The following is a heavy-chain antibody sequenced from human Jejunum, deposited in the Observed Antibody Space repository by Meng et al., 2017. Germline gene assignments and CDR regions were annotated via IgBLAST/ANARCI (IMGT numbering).Heavy chain of an antibody. CDR3: ARSRVVPAAYFDS. Sequence: QVELQESGPGLVKPSQTLSLTCSVSGDSIRRADYYWTWIRQAPGKGLEWIGYIYYSGTTYYNPSLKTRLILSVDTSTNRFSLNLSSVAAVDTAMYYCARSRVVPAAYFDSWGHGTLVTVSS. D-gene: IGHD2-2*01. CDR1: GDSIRRADYY. V-gene: IGHV4-30-4*01. CDR2: IYYSGTT. J-gene: IGHJ4*01.